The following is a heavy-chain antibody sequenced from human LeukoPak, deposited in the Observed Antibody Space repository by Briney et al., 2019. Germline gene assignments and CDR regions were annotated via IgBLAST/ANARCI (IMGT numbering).Heavy chain of an antibody. CDR2: INHSGST. Sequence: NPSETLSLTCAVYGGSFSGYYWSWIRQPPGKGLEWIGEINHSGSTNYNPSLKSRVTISVDTSKNQFSLKLSSVTAADTAVYYCARHPLDYYDSSGYYLLDYWGQGTLVTVSS. CDR1: GGSFSGYY. CDR3: ARHPLDYYDSSGYYLLDY. V-gene: IGHV4-34*01. J-gene: IGHJ4*02. D-gene: IGHD3-22*01.